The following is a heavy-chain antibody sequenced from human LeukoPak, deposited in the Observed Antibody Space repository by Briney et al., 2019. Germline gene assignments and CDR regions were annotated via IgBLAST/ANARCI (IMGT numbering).Heavy chain of an antibody. V-gene: IGHV1-2*02. D-gene: IGHD2-8*01. CDR3: ARGPNRYHYMDF. Sequence: GASVKVSCKASGYSFTGYYIHWVRQAPGQGLEWMGWINPDGGVTKSAQNFQGRVTMTRDKSINTVYMELSGLTSDDTALYYCARGPNRYHYMDFWGTGTTVSVSS. CDR1: GYSFTGYY. J-gene: IGHJ6*03. CDR2: INPDGGVT.